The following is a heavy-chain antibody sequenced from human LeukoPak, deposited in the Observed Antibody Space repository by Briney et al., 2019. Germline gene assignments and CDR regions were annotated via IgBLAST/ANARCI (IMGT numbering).Heavy chain of an antibody. CDR3: ARHADYYDSSGYLDY. J-gene: IGHJ4*02. CDR2: IYYSGST. Sequence: PSETLPLTCTVSGGSISSYYWSWIRQPPGKGLEWIGCIYYSGSTNYNPSLKSRVTISVDTSKNQFSLKLSSVTAADTAVYYCARHADYYDSSGYLDYWGQGTLVTVSS. D-gene: IGHD3-22*01. CDR1: GGSISSYY. V-gene: IGHV4-59*08.